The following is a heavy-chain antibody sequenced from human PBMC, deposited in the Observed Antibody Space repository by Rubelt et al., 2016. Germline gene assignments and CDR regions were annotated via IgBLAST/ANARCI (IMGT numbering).Heavy chain of an antibody. CDR3: ARGPTAAAGTLGN. Sequence: IGSSYYSGSTNYSPSLKSRVTISVDTSKNQFSLKVSSVTAADTAVYYCARGPTAAAGTLGNWGQGTLVTVSS. J-gene: IGHJ4*02. V-gene: IGHV4-39*01. D-gene: IGHD6-13*01. CDR2: SYYSGST.